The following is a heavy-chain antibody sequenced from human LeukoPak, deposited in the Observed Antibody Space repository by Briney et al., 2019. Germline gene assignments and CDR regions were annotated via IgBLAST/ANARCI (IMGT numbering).Heavy chain of an antibody. CDR2: IYYSGST. CDR3: ARGHCSSTSCYRNWFDP. V-gene: IGHV4-59*11. CDR1: GGSISSHY. Sequence: PSETLSLTCTVSGGSISSHYWSWIRQPPGMELEWIGYIYYSGSTNYNPSLNSRVTISVDTSKNQFSLKLTSMTAADTAVYYCARGHCSSTSCYRNWFDPWGQGTLVTVSS. D-gene: IGHD2-2*01. J-gene: IGHJ5*02.